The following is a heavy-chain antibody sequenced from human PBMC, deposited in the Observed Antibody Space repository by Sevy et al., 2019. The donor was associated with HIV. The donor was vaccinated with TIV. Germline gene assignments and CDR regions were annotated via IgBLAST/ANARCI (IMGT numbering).Heavy chain of an antibody. Sequence: FNRSGPTLVNPTQTLTLTCTFSGFSLSTSGVGVGWIRQPPGKALEWLALIYWNDDKRYSPSLNTRLSMTKDTTKNQVILTLPNMDRVDTATYYGAHSNYYDGSGYYGYFDYWGQGTLVTVSS. D-gene: IGHD3-22*01. V-gene: IGHV2-5*01. CDR3: AHSNYYDGSGYYGYFDY. J-gene: IGHJ4*02. CDR1: GFSLSTSGVG. CDR2: IYWNDDK.